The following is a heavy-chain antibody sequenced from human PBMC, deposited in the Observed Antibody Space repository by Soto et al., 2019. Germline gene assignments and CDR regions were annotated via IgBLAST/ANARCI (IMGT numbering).Heavy chain of an antibody. Sequence: QVQLQQSGPRLVKPSETLSLTCTVSSGPDRSHNWGWIRQPPGRGLAWIGYVYYTGDTAYNPSLRGRVTISADTSTKDISLTLNSVTAADTAVYYCVRQGIDYLHGLVDVWGQGTTVSVSS. V-gene: IGHV4-59*08. D-gene: IGHD4-17*01. CDR3: VRQGIDYLHGLVDV. CDR2: VYYTGDT. CDR1: SGPDRSHN. J-gene: IGHJ6*02.